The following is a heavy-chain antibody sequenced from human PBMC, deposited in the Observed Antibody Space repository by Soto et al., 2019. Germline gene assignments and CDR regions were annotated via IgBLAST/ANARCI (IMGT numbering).Heavy chain of an antibody. CDR1: GFTFTTYG. J-gene: IGHJ4*01. CDR2: ISHDGSDK. CDR3: AKSAQPAVSIRPPVL. D-gene: IGHD6-19*01. Sequence: QVQVVESGGGVVQPGRTLRISCVASGFTFTTYGMHWVRQAPGKGLEWVALISHDGSDKYYADSVKGRFTISRDNSKNQLSLQSNSLRLEDTAVYFCAKSAQPAVSIRPPVLWGQGTLVTVPS. V-gene: IGHV3-30*18.